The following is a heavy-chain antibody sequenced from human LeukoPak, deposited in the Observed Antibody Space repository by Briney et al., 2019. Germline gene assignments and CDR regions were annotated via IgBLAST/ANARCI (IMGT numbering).Heavy chain of an antibody. CDR1: GFTFSEYY. CDR3: ARDHQKSGWGSYRFDY. J-gene: IGHJ4*02. Sequence: PGGSLRLSCAASGFTFSEYYMSWIRQAPGKGLEWVSYISSSGSTIYYADSVKGRFTISRDNAKNSLYLQMNSLRAEDTAVYYCARDHQKSGWGSYRFDYWGQGTLVTVSS. CDR2: ISSSGSTI. V-gene: IGHV3-11*01. D-gene: IGHD3-16*02.